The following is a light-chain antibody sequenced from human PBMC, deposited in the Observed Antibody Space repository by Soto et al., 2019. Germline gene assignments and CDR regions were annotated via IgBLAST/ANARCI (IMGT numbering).Light chain of an antibody. Sequence: EIVMTQSPATLSVSPGERSTLSFRASQSVSSNLAWYQQKPGQAPRLLIYGASTRAIGIPGRFSGSGSGTEFTLTISSLQSEDFAVYYCQQSDKWPPTFGQGTKVDIK. J-gene: IGKJ1*01. CDR3: QQSDKWPPT. CDR2: GAS. V-gene: IGKV3-15*01. CDR1: QSVSSN.